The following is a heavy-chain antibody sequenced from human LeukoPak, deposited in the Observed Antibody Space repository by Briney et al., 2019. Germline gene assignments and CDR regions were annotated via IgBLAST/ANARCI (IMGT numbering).Heavy chain of an antibody. D-gene: IGHD2-2*01. CDR2: IYYSGST. Sequence: SETLSLTCTVSGGSISSSSYYWGWIRQPPGKGLEWIGSIYYSGSTYYNPSLKSRVTISVDTSKNQFSLKLSSVTAADTAVYYCARTTEGYCRSTSCYGFYYSYYMDVWGKGTTVTISS. CDR1: GGSISSSSYY. V-gene: IGHV4-39*07. CDR3: ARTTEGYCRSTSCYGFYYSYYMDV. J-gene: IGHJ6*03.